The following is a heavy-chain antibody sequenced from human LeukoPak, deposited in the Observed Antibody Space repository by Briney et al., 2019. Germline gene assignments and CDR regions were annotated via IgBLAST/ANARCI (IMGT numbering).Heavy chain of an antibody. J-gene: IGHJ4*02. D-gene: IGHD6-13*01. CDR3: ARDRGTRGSSWFDY. V-gene: IGHV3-23*01. CDR1: GITFSTYA. Sequence: GGSLRLSCAASGITFSTYAMNWVRQAPGKGLEWVSVISGSAASTSYADSVKGRFTISRDNSRNTLYLQMNNLRAEDTAVYYCARDRGTRGSSWFDYWGQGTLVTVSS. CDR2: ISGSAAST.